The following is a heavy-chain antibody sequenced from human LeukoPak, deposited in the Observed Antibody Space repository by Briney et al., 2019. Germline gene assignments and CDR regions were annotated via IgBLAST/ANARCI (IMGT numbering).Heavy chain of an antibody. J-gene: IGHJ4*02. D-gene: IGHD3-10*01. Sequence: SETLSLTCTVSGGSIRNYYWSWIRQPPGKGLEWIGYIYYTGSTNYNPSLKSRVTISVDTSKNQFSLKLSSVTAADTAVYYCARNFEGYHFGSGSYFDSWGQGTLVTVSS. CDR3: ARNFEGYHFGSGSYFDS. CDR2: IYYTGST. V-gene: IGHV4-59*01. CDR1: GGSIRNYY.